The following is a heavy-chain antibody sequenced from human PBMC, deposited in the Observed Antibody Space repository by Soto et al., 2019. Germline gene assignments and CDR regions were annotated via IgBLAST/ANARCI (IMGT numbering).Heavy chain of an antibody. J-gene: IGHJ5*02. CDR2: ISGSGGST. CDR1: GFTFSSYA. CDR3: AKDPNSGSYLNWFDP. V-gene: IGHV3-23*01. Sequence: GGSLRLSCAASGFTFSSYAMSWVRQAPGKGLEWVSAISGSGGSTYYADSVKGRFTISRDNSKNTLYLQMNSLRAEDTAVYYCAKDPNSGSYLNWFDPWGQGTLVTVSS. D-gene: IGHD1-26*01.